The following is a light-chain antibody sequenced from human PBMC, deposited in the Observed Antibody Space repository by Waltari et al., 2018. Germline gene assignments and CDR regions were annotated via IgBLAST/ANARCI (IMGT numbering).Light chain of an antibody. CDR2: WAS. Sequence: DIVMTQSPDSLAVSLGERATINCKSSPSVLSSSNKRDHLTWFQQKSGQPPRLLIYWASTRESGVPDRFSGSGSGTDFTLTISSLQAEDVAVYYCQQYYSPPLTFGGGTKVEIK. CDR1: PSVLSSSNKRDH. CDR3: QQYYSPPLT. J-gene: IGKJ4*01. V-gene: IGKV4-1*01.